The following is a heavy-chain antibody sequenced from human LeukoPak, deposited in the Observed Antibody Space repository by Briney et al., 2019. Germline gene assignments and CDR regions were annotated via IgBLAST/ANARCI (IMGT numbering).Heavy chain of an antibody. CDR3: ATSSSGYYHDAFDI. D-gene: IGHD3-22*01. Sequence: PGGSLRLSCAASGFTFSSYSMNWVRQAPGKGLEWVSSISSSSSYIYYADSVKGRFTISRDNAKNSLYLQMNSLRAEDTAMYYCATSSSGYYHDAFDIWGQGTMVTVSS. CDR2: ISSSSSYI. J-gene: IGHJ3*02. CDR1: GFTFSSYS. V-gene: IGHV3-21*01.